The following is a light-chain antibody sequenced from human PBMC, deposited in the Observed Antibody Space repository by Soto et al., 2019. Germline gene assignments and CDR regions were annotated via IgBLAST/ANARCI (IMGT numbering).Light chain of an antibody. J-gene: IGKJ4*01. V-gene: IGKV3-15*01. CDR1: QSVSSN. Sequence: EIVMTQSPATLSVSPGERATLSCRASQSVSSNLAWYQQKPGQAPRLLIYGASTRATGIPARFSGSGSGTEFTLTISSLQSEDFAVYYCQNYGSSSLTFGGGTNVEIK. CDR3: QNYGSSSLT. CDR2: GAS.